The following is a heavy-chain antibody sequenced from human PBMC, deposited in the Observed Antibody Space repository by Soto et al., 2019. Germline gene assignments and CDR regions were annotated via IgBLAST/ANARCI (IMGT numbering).Heavy chain of an antibody. CDR1: GYTFTSYA. J-gene: IGHJ5*02. Sequence: ASVKVSCKASGYTFTSYAMHWVRQAPGQRLEWMGWINAGNGNTKYSQKFQGRVTITRDTSASTAYMELSSLRSEDTAVYYCARDVVRGVYPTPRFAPWGQGTLVTVSS. D-gene: IGHD3-10*01. V-gene: IGHV1-3*01. CDR3: ARDVVRGVYPTPRFAP. CDR2: INAGNGNT.